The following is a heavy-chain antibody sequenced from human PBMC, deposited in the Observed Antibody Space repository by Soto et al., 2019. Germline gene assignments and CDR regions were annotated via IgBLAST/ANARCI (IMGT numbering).Heavy chain of an antibody. CDR1: GGSISSSSYY. V-gene: IGHV4-39*01. J-gene: IGHJ4*02. CDR2: IYYSGGT. D-gene: IGHD1-26*01. Sequence: PSETLSLTCTFSGGSISSSSYYWGWIRQPPGKGLEWIGSIYYSGGTYYNPSLKSRVTMSVDTSKNHFSLKLSSVTAADTAVYYCARPSGSYLFYFDYWGQGTLVTVS. CDR3: ARPSGSYLFYFDY.